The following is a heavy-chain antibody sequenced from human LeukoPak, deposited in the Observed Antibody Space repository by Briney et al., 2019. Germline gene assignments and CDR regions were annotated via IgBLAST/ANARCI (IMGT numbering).Heavy chain of an antibody. CDR1: GFTFSSYA. V-gene: IGHV3-30*04. Sequence: PGRSLRLSCAASGFTFSSYAMHWVRQAPGKGLEWVAVISYDGSNKYYADSVKGRFTISRDNSKNTLYLQMNSLRAEDTAVYYCASSGGPADYWGQGTLVTVSS. J-gene: IGHJ4*02. D-gene: IGHD4-23*01. CDR3: ASSGGPADY. CDR2: ISYDGSNK.